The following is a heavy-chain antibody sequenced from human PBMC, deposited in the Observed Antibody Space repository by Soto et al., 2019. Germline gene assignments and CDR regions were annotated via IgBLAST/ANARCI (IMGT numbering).Heavy chain of an antibody. CDR1: GYTFTGYG. D-gene: IGHD2-2*01. V-gene: IGHV1-18*01. Sequence: QVQLVQSGAEVKRPGASVKVSCKASGYTFTGYGISWVRQAPGQGLEWMGRINAYNDNTDYAQKFQGRVTLTTDTAPSTAYMELRSLISDDTAVYFCARRIGCPYAYLDYWGQGTLVTVSS. CDR2: INAYNDNT. CDR3: ARRIGCPYAYLDY. J-gene: IGHJ4*02.